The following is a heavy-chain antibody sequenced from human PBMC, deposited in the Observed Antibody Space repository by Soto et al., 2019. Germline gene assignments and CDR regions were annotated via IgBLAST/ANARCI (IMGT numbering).Heavy chain of an antibody. J-gene: IGHJ4*02. D-gene: IGHD1-26*01. CDR3: ARHSGVSGTLSYYFDH. V-gene: IGHV4-59*08. Sequence: QVQLQESGPGLVKPSETLSLTCTVSGGSIGSYHWSWIRQPPGKGLEWIGYIHYSGITNYNPSLKSRVTISVDTSKIQFPLELSSVTAADTAVYYCARHSGVSGTLSYYFDHWGQGTLVTVSS. CDR2: IHYSGIT. CDR1: GGSIGSYH.